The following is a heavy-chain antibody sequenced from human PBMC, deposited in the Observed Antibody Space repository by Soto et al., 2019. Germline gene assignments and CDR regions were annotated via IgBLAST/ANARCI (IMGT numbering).Heavy chain of an antibody. D-gene: IGHD3-10*01. CDR3: ARESYYGSGATVVAY. V-gene: IGHV4-59*01. CDR1: GGSISGYY. J-gene: IGHJ4*02. Sequence: SETLSLTCTVSGGSISGYYWSWIRQPPGKGLEWIGYIYYGGTTSYNPSLNSRVTMSVDTSKNQFSLKVNSVTAADTAVYYCARESYYGSGATVVAYWGQGTLVTVSS. CDR2: IYYGGTT.